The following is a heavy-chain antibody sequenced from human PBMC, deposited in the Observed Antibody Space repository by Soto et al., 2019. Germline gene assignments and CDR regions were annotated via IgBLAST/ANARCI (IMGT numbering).Heavy chain of an antibody. CDR2: IYYSGST. CDR3: ARLVQLLQGRWFDP. CDR1: GGSISSGDYY. V-gene: IGHV4-30-4*01. J-gene: IGHJ5*02. D-gene: IGHD2-15*01. Sequence: QVQLQESGPGLVKPSQTLSLTCTVSGGSISSGDYYWSWIRQPPGKGLEWIGYIYYSGSTYYNPSLTSRCTISVDTSKNQFSLKLTSVTAADTAVYYCARLVQLLQGRWFDPWGQGTLVTVSS.